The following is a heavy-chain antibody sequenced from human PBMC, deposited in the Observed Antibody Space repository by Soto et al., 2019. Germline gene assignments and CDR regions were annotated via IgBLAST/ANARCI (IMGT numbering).Heavy chain of an antibody. J-gene: IGHJ4*02. CDR1: GGSISSYY. Sequence: QVQLQESGPGLVKPSETLSLTCTVSGGSISSYYWSWIRQPPGKGLEWIGYIYYSGSTNYNPSLKGRVTISVDTSKNQFSLKLSSVTAADTAVYYCAREGLWGYAFDYWGQGPLVTVSS. V-gene: IGHV4-59*01. D-gene: IGHD2-8*01. CDR3: AREGLWGYAFDY. CDR2: IYYSGST.